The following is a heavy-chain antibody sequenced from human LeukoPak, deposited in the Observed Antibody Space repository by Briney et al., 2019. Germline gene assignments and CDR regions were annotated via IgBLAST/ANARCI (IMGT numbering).Heavy chain of an antibody. CDR3: AKDLSIAARPWSWFDP. CDR1: GFTFSSYG. J-gene: IGHJ5*02. D-gene: IGHD6-6*01. CDR2: ISYDGSNK. Sequence: PGGSLRLSCAASGFTFSSYGMHWVRQAPGKGLEWVAVISYDGSNKYYADSVKGRFTISRDNSKNTLYLQMNSLRAEDTAVYYCAKDLSIAARPWSWFDPWGQGTLVTVSS. V-gene: IGHV3-30*18.